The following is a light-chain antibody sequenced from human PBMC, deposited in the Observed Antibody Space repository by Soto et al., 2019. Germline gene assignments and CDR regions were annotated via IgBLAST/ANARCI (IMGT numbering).Light chain of an antibody. Sequence: EIVLTQSPGTLSLSPGERAILSCRASQSISSNFLAWYQQKPGQAPRLLIYGASHRAAGIPDRFSGSVSGTDFTLTISRLEPEDFVVFYCQQYGNSPHTFGQGTKVEIK. CDR2: GAS. CDR1: QSISSNF. J-gene: IGKJ2*01. CDR3: QQYGNSPHT. V-gene: IGKV3-20*01.